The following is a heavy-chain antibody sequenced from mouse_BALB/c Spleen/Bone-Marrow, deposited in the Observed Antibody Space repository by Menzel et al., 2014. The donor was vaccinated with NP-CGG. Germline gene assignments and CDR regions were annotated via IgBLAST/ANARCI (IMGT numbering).Heavy chain of an antibody. J-gene: IGHJ4*01. Sequence: VQLVESGAELVKPGAPVKLSCKASGYTFTSYWMNWVKQRPGRGLEWIGRIDPSDSETHCNQKFKDKATLTVDKSSSTAYIQLSSLTSEDSAVYYCARALGDGYYYAMDYWGQGTSVTVSS. CDR2: IDPSDSET. V-gene: IGHV1-74*01. CDR3: ARALGDGYYYAMDY. D-gene: IGHD2-3*01. CDR1: GYTFTSYW.